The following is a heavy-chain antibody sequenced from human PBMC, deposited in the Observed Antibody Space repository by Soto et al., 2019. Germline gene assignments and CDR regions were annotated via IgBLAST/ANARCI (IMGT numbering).Heavy chain of an antibody. Sequence: EVQLVESGGGLVKPGGSLRLSCAASGFTFSSYSMNWVRQAPGKGLEWVSSISSSSSYIYYADSVKGRFTISRDNAKNSLYLQMNSLRAEDTAVYYCARDGDSSGWYDYWVQGTLVTVSS. D-gene: IGHD6-19*01. CDR1: GFTFSSYS. CDR3: ARDGDSSGWYDY. J-gene: IGHJ4*02. CDR2: ISSSSSYI. V-gene: IGHV3-21*01.